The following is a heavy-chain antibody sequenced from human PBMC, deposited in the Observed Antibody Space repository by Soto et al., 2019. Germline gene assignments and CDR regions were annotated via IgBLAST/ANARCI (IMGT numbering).Heavy chain of an antibody. CDR1: GGTFSSYT. Sequence: SVKVSCKASGGTFSSYTISWVRQAPGQGLEWMGRIIPILGIANYAQKFQGRVTITADKSTSTAYMELSSLRSEDTAVYYCARVAHYYDSSGYYYNWFDPWGQGTLVTV. CDR2: IIPILGIA. V-gene: IGHV1-69*02. J-gene: IGHJ5*02. CDR3: ARVAHYYDSSGYYYNWFDP. D-gene: IGHD3-22*01.